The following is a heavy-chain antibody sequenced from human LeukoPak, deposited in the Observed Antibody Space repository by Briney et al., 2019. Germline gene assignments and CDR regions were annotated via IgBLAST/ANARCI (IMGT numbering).Heavy chain of an antibody. J-gene: IGHJ3*02. Sequence: SETLSLTCTVSGASISSYYWSWIRQPPGKGLEWIGYVFYSGSTNYNPSLKSRVTISIDTSKNQFSLKLSSVTAADTAVYYCARVPYCDILTGYELGAFDIWGQGTMVTVSS. D-gene: IGHD3-9*01. CDR2: VFYSGST. V-gene: IGHV4-59*01. CDR3: ARVPYCDILTGYELGAFDI. CDR1: GASISSYY.